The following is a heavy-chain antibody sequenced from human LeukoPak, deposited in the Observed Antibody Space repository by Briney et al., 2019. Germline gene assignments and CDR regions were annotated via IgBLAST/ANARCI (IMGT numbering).Heavy chain of an antibody. CDR1: GFTFSSFG. CDR2: ISPDGNSD. V-gene: IGHV3-30*18. J-gene: IGHJ4*02. D-gene: IGHD3-22*01. CDR3: AKINNYDDY. Sequence: GTSLRLSCAASGFTFSSFGIHWVRQAPGMGLEWVAAISPDGNSDYYTDSVKGRFTVSRDNSKNMIYLQMNSLRGEDSAVYYCAKINNYDDYWGQGTLVTVSS.